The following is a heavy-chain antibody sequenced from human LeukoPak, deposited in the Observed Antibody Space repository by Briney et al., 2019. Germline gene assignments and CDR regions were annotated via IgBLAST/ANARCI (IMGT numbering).Heavy chain of an antibody. J-gene: IGHJ5*02. Sequence: PGGSLRLSCAASGFTFSSYSMNWIRQAPGTGLEWVSYISSSSSTIYYADSVKGRFTISRDNAKNSLYLQMNSLRAEDTAVYYCAREPYYYGSGSQMGNWFDPWGQGTLVTVSS. D-gene: IGHD3-10*01. CDR1: GFTFSSYS. CDR3: AREPYYYGSGSQMGNWFDP. V-gene: IGHV3-48*01. CDR2: ISSSSSTI.